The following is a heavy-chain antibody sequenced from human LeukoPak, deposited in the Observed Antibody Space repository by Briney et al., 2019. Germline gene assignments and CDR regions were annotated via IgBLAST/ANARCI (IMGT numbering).Heavy chain of an antibody. CDR2: VRFDGSDK. CDR3: AKSLYPDAFDI. Sequence: PGGSLGLSCAASGFTFRSHDMHWVRQAPGKGLEWVTSVRFDGSDKKYADSVKGRFTISRDNSKNTLSLQMISLRTEDTAMYYCAKSLYPDAFDIWGPGTMVTVS. J-gene: IGHJ3*02. D-gene: IGHD2-8*01. V-gene: IGHV3-30*02. CDR1: GFTFRSHD.